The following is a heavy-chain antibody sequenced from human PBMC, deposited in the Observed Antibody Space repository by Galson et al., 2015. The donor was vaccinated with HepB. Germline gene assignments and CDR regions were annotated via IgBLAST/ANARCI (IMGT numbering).Heavy chain of an antibody. CDR2: INPSGGST. CDR3: AREAMIDSSGYYYLSGY. CDR1: GYTFTSYY. J-gene: IGHJ4*02. Sequence: QSGAEVKKPGESLRISCKGSGYTFTSYYMHWVRQAPGQGLEWMGIINPSGGSTSYAQKFQGRVTMTRDTSTSTVYMELSSLRSEDTAVYYCAREAMIDSSGYYYLSGYWGQGTLVTVSS. V-gene: IGHV1-46*01. D-gene: IGHD3-22*01.